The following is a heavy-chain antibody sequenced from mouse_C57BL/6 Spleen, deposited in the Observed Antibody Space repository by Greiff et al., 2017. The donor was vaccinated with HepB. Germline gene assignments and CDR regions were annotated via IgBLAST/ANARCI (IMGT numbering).Heavy chain of an antibody. CDR2: IDPSDSYT. CDR1: GYTFTSYW. Sequence: VQLQQPGAELVKPGASVKLSCKASGYTFTSYWMQWVNQRPGQGLEWIGEIDPSDSYTNYNQKFKGKATLTVDTSSSTAYMQLSSLTSEDSTVYYCARGDYGSSYNYAMDYWGQGTSVTVSS. J-gene: IGHJ4*01. CDR3: ARGDYGSSYNYAMDY. D-gene: IGHD1-1*01. V-gene: IGHV1-50*01.